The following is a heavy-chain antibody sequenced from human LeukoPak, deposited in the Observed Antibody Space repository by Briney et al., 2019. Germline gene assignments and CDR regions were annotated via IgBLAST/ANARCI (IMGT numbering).Heavy chain of an antibody. Sequence: GGSLRLSCAASGFTFSSYSMNWVRQAPGKGLEWVSSISSSSSYIYYADSVKGRFTISRDNAKNSLYLQMNSLRAEDTAVYYCLGYCSSTSCYGDSYYYMDVWGKGTTVTVSS. CDR3: LGYCSSTSCYGDSYYYMDV. D-gene: IGHD2-2*01. V-gene: IGHV3-21*01. J-gene: IGHJ6*03. CDR1: GFTFSSYS. CDR2: ISSSSSYI.